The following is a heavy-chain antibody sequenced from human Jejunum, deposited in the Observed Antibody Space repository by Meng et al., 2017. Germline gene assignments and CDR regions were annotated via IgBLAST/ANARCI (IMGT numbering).Heavy chain of an antibody. CDR1: GYTLSNYY. D-gene: IGHD3-10*01. J-gene: IGHJ4*02. CDR2: SNPSGGGT. Sequence: QVQVVKFGAEVTKPGTSVKVACKASGYTLSNYYLHWVRQAPGQGLEWMGVSNPSGGGTNYAQKFQGRVTMTRDTSTSTVNMELSSLKSEDTAVYYCVREFTGGYFDYWGQGTLVTVSS. CDR3: VREFTGGYFDY. V-gene: IGHV1-46*01.